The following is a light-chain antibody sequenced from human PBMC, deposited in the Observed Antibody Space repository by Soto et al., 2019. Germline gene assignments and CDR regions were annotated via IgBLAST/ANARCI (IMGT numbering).Light chain of an antibody. J-gene: IGKJ1*01. Sequence: DIQMTQSPSTLSASVGDSVTITCRASQSISSWLAWYQQKPGTAPKLLIYKASNLESGVPSRFSGGGSGTEVTLTINSLQPDDSATYYCHLYSGPSPWTFGQGTRVEIK. CDR2: KAS. V-gene: IGKV1-5*03. CDR3: HLYSGPSPWT. CDR1: QSISSW.